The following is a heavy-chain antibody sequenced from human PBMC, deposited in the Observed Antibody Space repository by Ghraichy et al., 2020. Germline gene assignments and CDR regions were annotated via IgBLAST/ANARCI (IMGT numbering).Heavy chain of an antibody. CDR2: IKSKTDGGKT. J-gene: IGHJ5*02. V-gene: IGHV3-15*01. D-gene: IGHD2-2*01. Sequence: GGSLRLSCAASGFTFNNAWMTWVRQAPGKGLEWVGRIKSKTDGGKTDYAAPVKGRFTISRDDSKNMLYLQMNSLKTEDTAVYYCCTDSSTIAVLPAAVWVDPGCQGTLVTVSS. CDR1: GFTFNNAW. CDR3: CTDSSTIAVLPAAVWVDP.